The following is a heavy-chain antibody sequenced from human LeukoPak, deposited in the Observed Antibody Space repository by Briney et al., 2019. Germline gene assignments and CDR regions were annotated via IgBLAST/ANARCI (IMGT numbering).Heavy chain of an antibody. CDR1: GLTFSSYW. D-gene: IGHD6-13*01. V-gene: IGHV3-7*03. CDR3: ARDVRARLADGYYMDV. CDR2: IKQDGSEK. Sequence: TGGSLRLSCAASGLTFSSYWMTWVRQAPGKGLEWVTNIKQDGSEKYYVDSVKGRFTISRDSAKNSLYLQMNSLRAEDTAVYYCARDVRARLADGYYMDVWGKGTTVTVSS. J-gene: IGHJ6*03.